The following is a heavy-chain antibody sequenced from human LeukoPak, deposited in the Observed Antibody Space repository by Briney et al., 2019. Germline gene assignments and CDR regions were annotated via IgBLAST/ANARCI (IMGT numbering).Heavy chain of an antibody. CDR1: GYTFTGYY. CDR3: ARLCSLTTGLYYYYYMDV. Sequence: GASVKVSCKASGYTFTGYYMHWVRQAPGQGLEWMGWINPNSGGTNYAQKFQGRVTMTRDTSISTAYMELSRLRSDDTAVYYCARLCSLTTGLYYYYYMDVWGKGTTVTVSS. CDR2: INPNSGGT. D-gene: IGHD3-22*01. J-gene: IGHJ6*03. V-gene: IGHV1-2*02.